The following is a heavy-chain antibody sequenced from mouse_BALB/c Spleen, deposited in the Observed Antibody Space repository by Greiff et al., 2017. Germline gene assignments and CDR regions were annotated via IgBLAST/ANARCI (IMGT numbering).Heavy chain of an antibody. CDR3: ARAELRLRPLDY. Sequence: EVQLQQSGPELVKPGASVKISCKASGYSFTGYYMHWVKQSHVKSLEWIGRINPYNGATSYNQNFKDKASLTVDKSSSTAYMELHSLTSEDSAVYYCARAELRLRPLDYWGQGTTLTVSS. J-gene: IGHJ2*01. V-gene: IGHV1-31*01. CDR1: GYSFTGYY. D-gene: IGHD1-2*01. CDR2: INPYNGAT.